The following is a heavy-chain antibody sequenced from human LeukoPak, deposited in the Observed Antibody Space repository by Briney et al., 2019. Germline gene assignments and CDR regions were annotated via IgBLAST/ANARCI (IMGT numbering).Heavy chain of an antibody. CDR2: IYPGDSDT. V-gene: IGHV5-51*01. D-gene: IGHD5-24*01. CDR3: ARVRWLQPYSGLMVYFDY. Sequence: GESLKISCKGSGYSFTSYWIGWVRQMPGKGLEWMGIIYPGDSDTRYSPSFQGQVTISADKSISTAYLQWSSLKASDTAMYYCARVRWLQPYSGLMVYFDYWGQGTLVTVSS. CDR1: GYSFTSYW. J-gene: IGHJ4*02.